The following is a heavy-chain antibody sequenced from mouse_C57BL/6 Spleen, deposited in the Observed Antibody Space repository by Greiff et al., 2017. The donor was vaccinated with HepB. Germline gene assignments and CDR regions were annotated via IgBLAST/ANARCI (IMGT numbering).Heavy chain of an antibody. V-gene: IGHV1-64*01. Sequence: QVQLQQPGAELVKPGASVKLSCKASGYTFTSYWMHWVKQRPGQGLEWIGMIHPNSGSTNYNEKFKSKATLTVDKSSSTAYMQLSSLTSEDSAVYYCARSITTVVYWYCDVWGTGTTVTVSS. CDR3: ARSITTVVYWYCDV. CDR2: IHPNSGST. J-gene: IGHJ1*03. CDR1: GYTFTSYW. D-gene: IGHD1-1*01.